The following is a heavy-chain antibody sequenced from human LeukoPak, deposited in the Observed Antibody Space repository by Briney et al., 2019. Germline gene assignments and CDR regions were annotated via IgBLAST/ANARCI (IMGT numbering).Heavy chain of an antibody. CDR3: AKGVALNTAMEV. V-gene: IGHV3-23*01. J-gene: IGHJ6*02. Sequence: GGSLRLSCVASGFSLSNYMMSWVRQAPGKGLEWVSWISESPAKTDYADSVKGRFTISRDISKNTLFLEMTSLSADDTAVYYYAKGVALNTAMEVWGQGTTVTVSS. CDR2: ISESPAKT. D-gene: IGHD1/OR15-1a*01. CDR1: GFSLSNYM.